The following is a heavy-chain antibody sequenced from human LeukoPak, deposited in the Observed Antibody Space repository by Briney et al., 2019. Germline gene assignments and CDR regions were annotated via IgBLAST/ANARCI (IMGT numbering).Heavy chain of an antibody. CDR3: ARDTIVATILGYYYYGMDV. V-gene: IGHV4-59*12. D-gene: IGHD5-12*01. CDR1: GGSISSYY. CDR2: IYYSGST. J-gene: IGHJ6*02. Sequence: SETLSLTCTVSGGSISSYYWSWIRQPPGKGLEWIGYIYYSGSTYYNPSLKSRVTISVDRSKNQFSLKLSSVTAADTAVYYCARDTIVATILGYYYYGMDVWGQGTTVTVSS.